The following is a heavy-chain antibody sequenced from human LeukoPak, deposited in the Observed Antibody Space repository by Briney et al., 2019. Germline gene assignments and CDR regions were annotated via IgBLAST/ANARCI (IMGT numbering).Heavy chain of an antibody. D-gene: IGHD6-13*01. CDR3: ARDHRGYSSSWPFDY. V-gene: IGHV4-59*01. J-gene: IGHJ4*02. Sequence: SETLSLTCTVSDGSFSSYSWNWIRQPPGRGLEWIGYIYYSGSTNYNPSLKSRVTISVDTSKNQFSLKLSSVTAADTAVYYCARDHRGYSSSWPFDYWGQGTLVTVSS. CDR1: DGSFSSYS. CDR2: IYYSGST.